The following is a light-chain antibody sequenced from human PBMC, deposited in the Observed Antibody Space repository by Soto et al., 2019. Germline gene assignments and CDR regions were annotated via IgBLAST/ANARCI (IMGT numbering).Light chain of an antibody. CDR2: VKSDGSH. CDR1: SGHSNYV. V-gene: IGLV4-69*01. J-gene: IGLJ3*02. Sequence: QLVLTQSPSASASLGASVTLTCTLSSGHSNYVIVWHQQQPERGPRYLMKVKSDGSHTKGDGISDRFTGSSSGAERYLTMSSLQSDDEGDYYCQTWGSGIVVFGGGTKLTVL. CDR3: QTWGSGIVV.